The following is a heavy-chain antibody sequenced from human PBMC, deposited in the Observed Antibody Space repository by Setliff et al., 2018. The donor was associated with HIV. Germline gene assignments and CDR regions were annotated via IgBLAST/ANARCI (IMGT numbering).Heavy chain of an antibody. J-gene: IGHJ4*02. D-gene: IGHD2-2*01. Sequence: ASVKVSCKASGYTFINYDIYWVRQTTGQGLEWMGWMNPDSGNTGYAQKFQGRVTMTRNTSISTAYMDLSSLRSEDTAVYYCARHAAGPDGPFDYWGQGTLVTVSS. CDR2: MNPDSGNT. CDR1: GYTFINYD. CDR3: ARHAAGPDGPFDY. V-gene: IGHV1-8*02.